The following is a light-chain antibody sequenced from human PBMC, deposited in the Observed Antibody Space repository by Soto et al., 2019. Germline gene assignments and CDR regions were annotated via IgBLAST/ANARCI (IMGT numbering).Light chain of an antibody. V-gene: IGKV1-39*01. CDR2: DAS. CDR3: QQTYTTPEIT. CDR1: QDIKNY. J-gene: IGKJ5*01. Sequence: DIQITQSPSPLSASLGDRVTITCHASQDIKNYLNWYQQKSGKAPKLLIYDASDLETGVPSRFSGSGSGTDFTLTISSLQPEDFAIYYCQQTYTTPEITFGQGTRLDIK.